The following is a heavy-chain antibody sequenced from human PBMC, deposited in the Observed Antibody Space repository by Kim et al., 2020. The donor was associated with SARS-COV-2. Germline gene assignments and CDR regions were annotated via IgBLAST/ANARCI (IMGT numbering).Heavy chain of an antibody. D-gene: IGHD5-18*01. CDR3: ARVSGGIQLWLRWGFSYYYGMDV. V-gene: IGHV1-69*13. Sequence: SVKVSCKASGGTFSSYAISWVRQAPGQGLEWMGGIIPIFGTANYAQKFQGRVTITADESTSTAYMELSSLRSEDTAVYYCARVSGGIQLWLRWGFSYYYGMDVWGQGTTVTVSS. CDR2: IIPIFGTA. CDR1: GGTFSSYA. J-gene: IGHJ6*02.